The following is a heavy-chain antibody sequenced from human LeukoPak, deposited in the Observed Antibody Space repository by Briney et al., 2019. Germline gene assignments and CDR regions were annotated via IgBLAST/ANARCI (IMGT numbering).Heavy chain of an antibody. Sequence: GGSLRLSCAASGFTFSSYGMHWVRQAPGKGLEWVSAISGSGGSTYYADSVKGRFTISRDNSKNTLYLQMNSLRAEDTAVYYCAKDAGGAVVVVVEPYWGQGTLVTVSS. CDR2: ISGSGGST. CDR3: AKDAGGAVVVVVEPY. J-gene: IGHJ4*02. D-gene: IGHD2-15*01. CDR1: GFTFSSYG. V-gene: IGHV3-23*01.